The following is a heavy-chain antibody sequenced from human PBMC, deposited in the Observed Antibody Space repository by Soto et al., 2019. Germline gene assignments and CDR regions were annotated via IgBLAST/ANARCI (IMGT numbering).Heavy chain of an antibody. Sequence: QVQLVQSGAEVKRPGSSVKVSCKASGGTFSSYAFSWVRQAPGQGLAWMGGIIPVFNSPSLAQNLHGRVTVTADKSTSTAYMDLSARRFEDTAVYYCAIIGYNNDLDVWGQGTTVIVSS. CDR2: IIPVFNSP. CDR1: GGTFSSYA. V-gene: IGHV1-69*06. D-gene: IGHD1-20*01. J-gene: IGHJ6*02. CDR3: AIIGYNNDLDV.